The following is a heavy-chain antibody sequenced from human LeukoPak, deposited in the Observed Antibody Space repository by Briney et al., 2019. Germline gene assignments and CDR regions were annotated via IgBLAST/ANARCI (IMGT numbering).Heavy chain of an antibody. CDR1: GFTFSNFG. V-gene: IGHV3-30*18. CDR2: ISYDGKNE. CDR3: AKQMAVDYFDY. J-gene: IGHJ4*02. D-gene: IGHD5-24*01. Sequence: GGSLRLSCAASGFTFSNFGMHWVRQAPGKGLEWVAVISYDGKNEYYADSVKGRFTISRDNAKNTLYLQMNSLRAEDTAVYYCAKQMAVDYFDYWGQGTLVTVSS.